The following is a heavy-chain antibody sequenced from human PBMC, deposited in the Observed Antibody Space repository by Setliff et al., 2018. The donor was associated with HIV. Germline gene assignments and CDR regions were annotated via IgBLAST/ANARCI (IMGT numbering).Heavy chain of an antibody. Sequence: SETLSLTCTVSGGSISSHYWSWIRQPPGKGLEWIGSIHYSGSTNYNPSLKSRVTISVDTSKNQFSLKLSSVTAADTALYFCAREDCGGGSCRPDNWGQGTLVTVSS. J-gene: IGHJ4*02. D-gene: IGHD2-15*01. CDR3: AREDCGGGSCRPDN. CDR2: IHYSGST. V-gene: IGHV4-59*11. CDR1: GGSISSHY.